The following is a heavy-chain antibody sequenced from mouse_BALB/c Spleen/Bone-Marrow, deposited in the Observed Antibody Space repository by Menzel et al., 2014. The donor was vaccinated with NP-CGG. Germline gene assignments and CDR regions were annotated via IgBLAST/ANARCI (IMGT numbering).Heavy chain of an antibody. CDR3: ARTYYYGMDY. CDR2: IWSGGST. CDR1: GFSLTSSG. Sequence: VKLVESGPGLVQPSQSLSIPCTVSGFSLTSSGVHWVRQSPGKGLEWLGVIWSGGSTDYNAAFISSLSISKDNSKSQVFLKMNSLQANDTAIYYCARTYYYGMDYWGQGTSVTVSS. J-gene: IGHJ4*01. V-gene: IGHV2-2*02.